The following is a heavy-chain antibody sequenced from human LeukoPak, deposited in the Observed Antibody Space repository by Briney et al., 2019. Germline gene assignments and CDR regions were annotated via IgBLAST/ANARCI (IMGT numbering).Heavy chain of an antibody. CDR3: ARGLDSNDWYDAFDI. J-gene: IGHJ3*02. CDR2: IYNSRST. V-gene: IGHV4-38-2*02. D-gene: IGHD3/OR15-3a*01. CDR1: GYSISSGYH. Sequence: PGGTLSLTCTVSGYSISSGYHWGWSRPPPGKGLGGIESIYNSRSTYYNPSLKSRVTISGDTSKNQFYLQLSSLSAAATAVYYCARGLDSNDWYDAFDIWGPGTMVTVSS.